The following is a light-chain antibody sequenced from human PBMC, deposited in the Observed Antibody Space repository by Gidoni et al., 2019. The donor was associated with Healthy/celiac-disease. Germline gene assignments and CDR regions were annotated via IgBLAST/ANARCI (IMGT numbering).Light chain of an antibody. CDR3: QQRSNWPLT. J-gene: IGKJ4*01. CDR1: QSVSSY. V-gene: IGKV3-11*01. CDR2: DAS. Sequence: EIVLTQPPATLSLSPGERATLSCRASQSVSSYLAWYQQKPGQAPRLLIYDASNRATGIPARFSGSGSGTDFTLTISSLEPEDFAVYYCQQRSNWPLTFGGETKVEIK.